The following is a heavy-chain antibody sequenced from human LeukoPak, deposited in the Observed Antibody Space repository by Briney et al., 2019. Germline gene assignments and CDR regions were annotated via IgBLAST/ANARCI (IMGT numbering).Heavy chain of an antibody. Sequence: GASVKVSCKTSGYTFTDYFVHWVRQAPGQGLEWMGWINPNSGGTEYAQKFLGRVTMTRDTSISTAYMELSRLRSDDTAVYFCAREYYYDRSGYSVDYYYYGMDVWGQGTTVTVSS. J-gene: IGHJ6*02. CDR3: AREYYYDRSGYSVDYYYYGMDV. CDR1: GYTFTDYF. D-gene: IGHD3-22*01. V-gene: IGHV1-2*02. CDR2: INPNSGGT.